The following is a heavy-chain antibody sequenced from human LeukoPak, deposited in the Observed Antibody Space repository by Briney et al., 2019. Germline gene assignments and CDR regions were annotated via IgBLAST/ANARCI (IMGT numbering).Heavy chain of an antibody. CDR2: IYYSGST. J-gene: IGHJ3*02. Sequence: SETLSLTCTVSGGSISSYYWSWIRQPPGKGLEWIGYIYYSGSTNYNPSLKSRVTISVDTSKNQFSLKLSSVTAADTAVYYCAGSGRDGYNEGSDAFDIWGQGTMVTVSS. V-gene: IGHV4-59*01. CDR1: GGSISSYY. D-gene: IGHD5-24*01. CDR3: AGSGRDGYNEGSDAFDI.